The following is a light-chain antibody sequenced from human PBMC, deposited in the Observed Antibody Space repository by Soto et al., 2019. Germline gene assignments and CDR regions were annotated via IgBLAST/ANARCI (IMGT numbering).Light chain of an antibody. CDR3: QQANSFPYT. V-gene: IGKV1-12*01. CDR1: QDIRGW. Sequence: DIQMTQSPSSVSASVGDRVTITCRASQDIRGWLAWYQHKPGKAPDLLIFDASTLQSGGPSRFSGSGSGTDFALTISSLQPEDFATYYCQQANSFPYTFGQGTKLDIK. CDR2: DAS. J-gene: IGKJ2*01.